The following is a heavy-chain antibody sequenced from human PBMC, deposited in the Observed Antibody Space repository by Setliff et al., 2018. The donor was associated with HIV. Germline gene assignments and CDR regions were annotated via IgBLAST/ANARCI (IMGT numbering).Heavy chain of an antibody. J-gene: IGHJ3*02. CDR3: ARASGGDSVENGFDI. Sequence: ASVKVSCKTSDYTFTNYGIYWVRQAPGQGLEWMGWISNYNGNTNYAQKFHGRVTMTTDTSTRTAYMEMRGLTYDDTAVYYCARASGGDSVENGFDIWGQGTMVTVS. V-gene: IGHV1-18*01. D-gene: IGHD2-21*01. CDR2: ISNYNGNT. CDR1: DYTFTNYG.